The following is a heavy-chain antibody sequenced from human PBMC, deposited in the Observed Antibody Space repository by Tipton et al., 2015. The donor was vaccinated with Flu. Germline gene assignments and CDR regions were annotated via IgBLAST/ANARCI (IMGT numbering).Heavy chain of an antibody. D-gene: IGHD6-19*01. CDR3: ARDRPARGSSGWYRAFEI. Sequence: LRLSCTVSGGSVSSGSYYWSWIRQPPGKGLEWIGYIYYRGSTNYNPSLKSRVTISVDTSTNQFSLKLSSVTAADTTVYYCARDRPARGSSGWYRAFEIWGQGTMVTVSS. CDR2: IYYRGST. J-gene: IGHJ3*02. CDR1: GGSVSSGSYY. V-gene: IGHV4-61*01.